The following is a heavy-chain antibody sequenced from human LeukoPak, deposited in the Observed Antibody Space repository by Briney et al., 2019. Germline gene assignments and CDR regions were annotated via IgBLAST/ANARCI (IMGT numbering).Heavy chain of an antibody. Sequence: ASVKVSCKASGYTFTSYGISWVRQAPGQGLEWMGRISAYNGNTNYAQKLQGRVTMTTDTSTSTAHMELRSLRSDDTAVYYCARDYGSYYYGSGSYYVWGKGTTVTVSS. V-gene: IGHV1-18*01. J-gene: IGHJ6*04. CDR1: GYTFTSYG. D-gene: IGHD3-10*01. CDR2: ISAYNGNT. CDR3: ARDYGSYYYGSGSYYV.